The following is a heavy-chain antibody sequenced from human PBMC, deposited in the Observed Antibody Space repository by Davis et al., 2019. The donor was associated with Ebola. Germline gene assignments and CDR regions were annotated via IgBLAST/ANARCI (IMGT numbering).Heavy chain of an antibody. CDR3: ARHVYSSSWYDY. Sequence: GESLKISCKDSGNSFSSHWIGWVRQMPGKGPEWMGIIYTCYSDTRYSPSFQGQVTISADKSISTAYLQWSSLKASDTAMYYCARHVYSSSWYDYWGQGTLVTVSS. J-gene: IGHJ4*02. CDR1: GNSFSSHW. D-gene: IGHD6-13*01. CDR2: IYTCYSDT. V-gene: IGHV5-51*01.